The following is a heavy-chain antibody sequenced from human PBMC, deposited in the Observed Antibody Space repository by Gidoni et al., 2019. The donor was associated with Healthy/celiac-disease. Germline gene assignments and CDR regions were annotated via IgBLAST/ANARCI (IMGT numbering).Heavy chain of an antibody. V-gene: IGHV3-23*01. CDR3: AKGGATDAFDI. D-gene: IGHD1-26*01. CDR2: IAGSGGST. CDR1: GCTFSSYA. J-gene: IGHJ3*02. Sequence: EVQLLESGGGLVQPGGYRRLSCAASGCTFSSYAMSWVRQAPGTGLGGVAAIAGSGGSTYYADPLKGRFTISRDNSKNTLYLQMNSLRAEDTAVYYCAKGGATDAFDIWGQGTMVTVSS.